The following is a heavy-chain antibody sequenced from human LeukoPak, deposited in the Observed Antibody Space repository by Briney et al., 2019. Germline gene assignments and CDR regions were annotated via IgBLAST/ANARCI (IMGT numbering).Heavy chain of an antibody. J-gene: IGHJ4*02. CDR1: GGSISSGTYY. D-gene: IGHD5-24*01. Sequence: KPSETLSLTCTVSGGSISSGTYYWNWIRQPAGKGLEWIGLINTSGSTNYNPSLKSRVTISVDKSKNQFSLKLSSVTAADTAVYYCARVHREDGDGYTYDYWGQGTLVTVSS. V-gene: IGHV4-61*02. CDR3: ARVHREDGDGYTYDY. CDR2: INTSGST.